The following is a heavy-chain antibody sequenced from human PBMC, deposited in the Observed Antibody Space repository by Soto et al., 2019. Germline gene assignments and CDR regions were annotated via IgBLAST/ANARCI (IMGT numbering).Heavy chain of an antibody. Sequence: GGSLRLSCAASGFTFSSYSMNWVRQAPGKGLEWVSSISSSSGYIYYADSVKGRFTISRDNAKNSLYLQMNSLRAEDTAVYYCERDQNGHSYDCWGQGTLVTVS. CDR3: ERDQNGHSYDC. V-gene: IGHV3-21*01. D-gene: IGHD4-17*01. CDR1: GFTFSSYS. J-gene: IGHJ4*02. CDR2: ISSSSGYI.